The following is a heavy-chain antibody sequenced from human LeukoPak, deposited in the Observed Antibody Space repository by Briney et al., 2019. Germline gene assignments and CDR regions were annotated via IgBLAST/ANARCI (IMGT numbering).Heavy chain of an antibody. Sequence: SETLSLTCTVSGGSISSSSYYWGWIRQPPGKGLEWIGSIYYSGSTYYNPSLKSRVTISVDTSKNQFSLKLSSVTAADTAVYYCARGRLINYYDSSGYHDFDYWGQGTLVTVSS. D-gene: IGHD3-22*01. CDR2: IYYSGST. J-gene: IGHJ4*02. CDR3: ARGRLINYYDSSGYHDFDY. V-gene: IGHV4-39*07. CDR1: GGSISSSSYY.